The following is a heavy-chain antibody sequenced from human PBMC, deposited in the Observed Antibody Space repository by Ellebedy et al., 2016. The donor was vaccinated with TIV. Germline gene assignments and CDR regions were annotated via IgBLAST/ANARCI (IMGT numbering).Heavy chain of an antibody. Sequence: SVKVSCXASGYTLTSHIIHWVRQAPGQWLEWLGWINAGNGDTKYSQKFQGRVTITRVTSASTVYMEMSSLRSEDTAVFYCARDPEGPYYYGSGKFDYWGQGTLVTVSS. D-gene: IGHD3-10*01. CDR3: ARDPEGPYYYGSGKFDY. V-gene: IGHV1-3*01. CDR1: GYTLTSHI. J-gene: IGHJ4*02. CDR2: INAGNGDT.